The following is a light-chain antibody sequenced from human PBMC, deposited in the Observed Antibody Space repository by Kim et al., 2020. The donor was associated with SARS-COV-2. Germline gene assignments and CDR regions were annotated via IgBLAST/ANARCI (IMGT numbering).Light chain of an antibody. CDR1: SSDVGGYNY. Sequence: GQSSRSSCTGTSSDVGGYNYVSWYQQHPGKAPKLMIYDVTKRPSGVSNRFSGSKSGNTASLTISGLQAEDEADFYCSSYTSSYTLVFGGGTKLTVL. V-gene: IGLV2-14*04. CDR3: SSYTSSYTLV. CDR2: DVT. J-gene: IGLJ3*02.